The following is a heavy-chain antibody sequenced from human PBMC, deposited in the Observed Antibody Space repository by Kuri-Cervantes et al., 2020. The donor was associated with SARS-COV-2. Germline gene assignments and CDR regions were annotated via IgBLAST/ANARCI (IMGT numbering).Heavy chain of an antibody. CDR3: ASRKRELVYATRGGYFDL. Sequence: SVKVSCKASGGTFSSYAISWVRQAPRQGLEWMGGIIPIFGTANYAQKFQGRVTITADESTSTAYMELSSLRSVDTAVYYCASRKRELVYATRGGYFDLWGRGTLVTVSS. CDR2: IIPIFGTA. D-gene: IGHD2-8*01. V-gene: IGHV1-69*13. CDR1: GGTFSSYA. J-gene: IGHJ2*01.